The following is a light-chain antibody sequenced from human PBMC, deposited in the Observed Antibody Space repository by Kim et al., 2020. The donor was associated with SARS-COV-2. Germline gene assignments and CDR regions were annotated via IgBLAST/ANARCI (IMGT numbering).Light chain of an antibody. CDR3: PRFHTYPLT. CDR2: FAS. V-gene: IGKV1-13*02. J-gene: IGKJ4*01. Sequence: ASVGDRVTLTGRASQDINSALAWYQQKLEKAPNLLISFASTLESGVPSRFSCSGSGTDFTLTISILEPEDFATYYCPRFHTYPLTFGGGT. CDR1: QDINSA.